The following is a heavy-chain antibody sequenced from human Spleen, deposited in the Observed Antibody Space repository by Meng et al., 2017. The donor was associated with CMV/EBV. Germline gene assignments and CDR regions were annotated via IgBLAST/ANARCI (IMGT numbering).Heavy chain of an antibody. J-gene: IGHJ5*01. CDR3: ARAPPATIFGWEGWFDP. CDR1: FAFNSYS. V-gene: IGHV3-21*01. CDR2: IDSIGDYI. D-gene: IGHD3-3*01. Sequence: FAFNSYSMVWVRQAPGKGLEWISCIDSIGDYIYYADSVKGRFTISRDNAKDSLYLQMNSLRAEDTAVYYCARAPPATIFGWEGWFDPWGQGVLVTVSS.